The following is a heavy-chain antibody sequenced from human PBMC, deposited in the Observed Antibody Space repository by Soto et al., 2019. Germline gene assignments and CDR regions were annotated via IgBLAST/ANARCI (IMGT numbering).Heavy chain of an antibody. Sequence: GGSLRLSCVASGFAFSSFGMHWVRQAPGKGLEWVAIIWYDGSDKYYGDSVKGRFTISRDNSKNTLFLQMNSLRAGDTAVYHCAFGNLSYYFDYWGQGTPVTVSS. CDR1: GFAFSSFG. CDR3: AFGNLSYYFDY. V-gene: IGHV3-33*01. CDR2: IWYDGSDK. J-gene: IGHJ4*02. D-gene: IGHD3-16*01.